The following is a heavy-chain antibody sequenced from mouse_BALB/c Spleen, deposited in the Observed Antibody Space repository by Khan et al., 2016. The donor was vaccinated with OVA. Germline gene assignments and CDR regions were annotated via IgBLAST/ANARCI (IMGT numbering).Heavy chain of an antibody. CDR3: ARGSTTAYWYFDV. CDR2: IHPSDSDT. CDR1: GYSFTSYW. D-gene: IGHD6-2*01. V-gene: IGHV1S82*01. Sequence: QVQLLQPGAELVRPGASVKLSCKASGYSFTSYWMNWMKQRPGQGLEWIGIIHPSDSDTRLNQKFKDQATLTVDKSSTTAYLQFSSLPPEVSAAFYCARGSTTAYWYFDVRGAGTTVTVSS. J-gene: IGHJ1*01.